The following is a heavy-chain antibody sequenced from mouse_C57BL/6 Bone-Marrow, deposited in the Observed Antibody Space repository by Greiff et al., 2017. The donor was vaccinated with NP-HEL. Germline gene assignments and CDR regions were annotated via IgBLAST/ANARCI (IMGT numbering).Heavy chain of an antibody. CDR1: GSTFSDYY. CDR2: INYDGSST. D-gene: IGHD2-4*01. Sequence: EVNVVESEGGLVQPGSSMKLSCTASGSTFSDYYMAWVRQVPEKGLEWVANINYDGSSTYYLDSLKSRFIISRDNAKNILYLQMSSLKSEDTATYYCAREGGLRRRTYAMDYWGQGTSVTVSS. CDR3: AREGGLRRRTYAMDY. V-gene: IGHV5-16*01. J-gene: IGHJ4*01.